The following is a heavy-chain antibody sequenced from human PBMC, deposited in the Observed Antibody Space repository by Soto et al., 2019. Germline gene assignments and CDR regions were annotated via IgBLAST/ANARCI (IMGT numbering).Heavy chain of an antibody. CDR3: ARDKKANIVATTWDY. D-gene: IGHD5-12*01. CDR2: ISAYNGNT. Sequence: QVQLVQSGAEVKKPGASVKVSCKASGYTFTSYGISWVRQAPGQGLEWMGWISAYNGNTNYAQKRQGRVTMTTDTSTSTAYMELRSLRSDDTAVYYGARDKKANIVATTWDYWGQGTLVTVSS. J-gene: IGHJ4*02. V-gene: IGHV1-18*04. CDR1: GYTFTSYG.